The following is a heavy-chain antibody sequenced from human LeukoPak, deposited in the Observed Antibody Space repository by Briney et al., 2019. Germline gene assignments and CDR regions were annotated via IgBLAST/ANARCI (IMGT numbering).Heavy chain of an antibody. CDR3: VRSLGSSSWSVGGVFDI. V-gene: IGHV3-13*01. CDR1: GFTLSRYD. D-gene: IGHD6-13*01. Sequence: PGGSLRLSCAASGFTLSRYDMHWVRQVTGKGLEWVSGIGTAGDAYSPGSVKGRFTISRENAKNSLYLQMNNLRVGDTALYYCVRSLGSSSWSVGGVFDIWGQGTLVTVSS. J-gene: IGHJ3*02. CDR2: IGTAGDA.